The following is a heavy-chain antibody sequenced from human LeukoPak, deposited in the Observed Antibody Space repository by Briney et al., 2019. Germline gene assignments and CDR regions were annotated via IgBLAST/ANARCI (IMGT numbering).Heavy chain of an antibody. V-gene: IGHV4-34*01. CDR1: GGSFSGYY. CDR2: INHSGST. D-gene: IGHD6-13*01. CDR3: ARGPMAAVVPNWFDP. J-gene: IGHJ5*02. Sequence: SETLSLTCAVYGGSFSGYYWSWIRQPPGKGLEWIGEINHSGSTNYNPSLKSRVTISVDTSKNQFSLKLSSVTAADTAFYFCARGPMAAVVPNWFDPWGQGTLVTVSS.